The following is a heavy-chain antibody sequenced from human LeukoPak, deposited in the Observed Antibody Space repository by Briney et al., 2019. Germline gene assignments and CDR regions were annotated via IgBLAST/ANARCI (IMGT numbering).Heavy chain of an antibody. V-gene: IGHV4-4*07. CDR1: GGSISSYY. CDR2: IYISGST. CDR3: ARGDWSPYYFDY. J-gene: IGHJ4*02. D-gene: IGHD3/OR15-3a*01. Sequence: PSETLSLTCTVSGGSISSYYWSWIRQPPGKGLEWIGRIYISGSTKYNPSLKSRVTMSVDTSKNQFSLKLTSVTAADTAVYYCARGDWSPYYFDYWGQGTLVTVSS.